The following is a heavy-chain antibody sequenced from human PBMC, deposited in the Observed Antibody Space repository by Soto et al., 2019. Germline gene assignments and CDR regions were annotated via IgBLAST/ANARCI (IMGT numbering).Heavy chain of an antibody. CDR1: GGSISSGDYY. V-gene: IGHV4-30-2*01. Sequence: SETLSLTCTVSGGSISSGDYYWSWIRQPPGKGLEWVGYIYHSGSTYYNPSLKSRVTISVDRSKNRFSLNLNSVTAADTAVYYCASGLVTTLHYWGQGTLVTVS. D-gene: IGHD4-17*01. CDR3: ASGLVTTLHY. CDR2: IYHSGST. J-gene: IGHJ4*02.